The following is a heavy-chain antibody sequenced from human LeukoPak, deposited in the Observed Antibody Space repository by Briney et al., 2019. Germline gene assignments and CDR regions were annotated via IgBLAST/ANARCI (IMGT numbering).Heavy chain of an antibody. CDR2: IYYSGST. V-gene: IGHV4-31*03. CDR3: ARELGIAARRPDRYFDY. CDR1: GGSISSGGYY. J-gene: IGHJ4*02. D-gene: IGHD6-6*01. Sequence: SQTLSLTCTVSGGSISSGGYYWSWIRQHPGKGLEWIGYIYYSGSTYYDPSLKSRVTISVDTSKNQFSLKLSSVTAADTAVYYCARELGIAARRPDRYFDYWGQGTLVTVSS.